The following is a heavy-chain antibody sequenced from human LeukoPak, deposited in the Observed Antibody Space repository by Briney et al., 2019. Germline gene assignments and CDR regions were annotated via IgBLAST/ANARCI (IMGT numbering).Heavy chain of an antibody. D-gene: IGHD2-21*02. V-gene: IGHV4-39*02. CDR2: IYYSGST. Sequence: KPSETLSLTCTVSGGSISSSSYYWGWIRQPPGKGLEWIGSIYYSGSTYYNPSLKSRVTISVDTSKNQFSLKLSSVTAADTAVYYCARDAYCGGDCYLGWFDPWGQGTLVTVSS. CDR3: ARDAYCGGDCYLGWFDP. CDR1: GGSISSSSYY. J-gene: IGHJ5*02.